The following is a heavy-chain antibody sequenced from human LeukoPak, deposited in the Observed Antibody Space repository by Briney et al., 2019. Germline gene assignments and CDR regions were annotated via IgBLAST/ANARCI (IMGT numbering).Heavy chain of an antibody. Sequence: GGSLRLSCAASGFTFSSFNKNWVRHAPGKGLEWGSNISSNGSAIYYGDSVSGRFTLSRTNAKNSLYLQMNMLRAEDTALYYCARDVLDRGFGVFDYWGQGSLVTVSS. CDR1: GFTFSSFN. CDR2: ISSNGSAI. J-gene: IGHJ4*02. CDR3: ARDVLDRGFGVFDY. V-gene: IGHV3-48*01. D-gene: IGHD3-10*01.